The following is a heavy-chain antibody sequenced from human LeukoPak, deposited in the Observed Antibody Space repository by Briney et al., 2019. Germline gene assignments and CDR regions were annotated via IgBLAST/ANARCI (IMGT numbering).Heavy chain of an antibody. D-gene: IGHD3-9*01. CDR3: ARWRYFDWLLGSWFDP. J-gene: IGHJ5*02. Sequence: ASVKVSCKASGYTFTGYYMHWVRQAPGQGLEWMGWINPNSGGTNYAQKFQGRVTMTRDTSISTAYMELSRLRSDDTAVYYCARWRYFDWLLGSWFDPWGQGTLVTVSS. V-gene: IGHV1-2*02. CDR2: INPNSGGT. CDR1: GYTFTGYY.